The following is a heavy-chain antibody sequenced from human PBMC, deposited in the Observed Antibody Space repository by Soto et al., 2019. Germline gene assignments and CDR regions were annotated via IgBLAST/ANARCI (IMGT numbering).Heavy chain of an antibody. J-gene: IGHJ6*02. CDR2: ISYSGST. CDR1: GGSIKNSGYY. CDR3: GSDAVSIRDFYYKGMDF. Sequence: SETLSLTCTVSGGSIKNSGYYWSWIRQHPEKGLEWIGYISYSGSTDYAPSLKSRVTMSVDTSKNQFSLNLTSVTAADTAVYYCGSDAVSIRDFYYKGMDFWGRWSLVTVSS. V-gene: IGHV4-31*03. D-gene: IGHD2-8*01.